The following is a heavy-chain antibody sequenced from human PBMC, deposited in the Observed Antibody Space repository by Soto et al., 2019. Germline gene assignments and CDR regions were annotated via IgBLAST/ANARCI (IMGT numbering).Heavy chain of an antibody. Sequence: SETLSLTCTVSGDSISSSSYYWSWIRQHPGKGLEWIGYIHYSGNTRYNPSLKSRLTISVDTSKNQFSLMLSSLTAADTAVYFCARARVPYSSTWYRYDYYGMDIWGQGTRVTVSS. CDR2: IHYSGNT. CDR1: GDSISSSSYY. CDR3: ARARVPYSSTWYRYDYYGMDI. J-gene: IGHJ6*02. V-gene: IGHV4-31*03. D-gene: IGHD6-13*01.